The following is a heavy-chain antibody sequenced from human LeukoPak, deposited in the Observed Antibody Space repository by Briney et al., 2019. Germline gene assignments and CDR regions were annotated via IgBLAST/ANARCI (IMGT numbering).Heavy chain of an antibody. CDR1: GYTFTDNY. Sequence: ASVKVSCKASGYTFTDNYMHWVRQAPGQGLEWMGWINPYTGGTKYAPKFQGRITMTRDSSISTAYMELSSLRSDDTAVYYCARGPRITLVRGGQWYFYMDVWGKGTTVTVSS. J-gene: IGHJ6*03. V-gene: IGHV1-2*02. CDR2: INPYTGGT. D-gene: IGHD3-10*01. CDR3: ARGPRITLVRGGQWYFYMDV.